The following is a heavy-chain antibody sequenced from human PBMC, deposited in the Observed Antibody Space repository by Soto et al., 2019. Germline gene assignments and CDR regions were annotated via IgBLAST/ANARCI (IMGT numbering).Heavy chain of an antibody. J-gene: IGHJ6*02. D-gene: IGHD2-2*01. CDR2: ISYDGSNK. V-gene: IGHV3-30*18. Sequence: GGSLRLSCAASGFTFSSYGMHWVRQAPGKGLEWVAVISYDGSNKYYADSVKGRFTISRDNSKNTLYLQMNSLRAEDTAVYYCAKVVSRYYYGLDVWGQGTTVTVSS. CDR3: AKVVSRYYYGLDV. CDR1: GFTFSSYG.